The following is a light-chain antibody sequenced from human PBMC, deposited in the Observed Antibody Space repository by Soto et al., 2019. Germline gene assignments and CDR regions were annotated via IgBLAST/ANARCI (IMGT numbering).Light chain of an antibody. CDR3: QQYNSYFWT. V-gene: IGKV1-33*01. Sequence: DIQMTQSPSSLSASVGDRVTITCQASQDINKNLIWYQQKPGKAPKLLIYDASDLETGVPSRFSGSGSGTKFTLTISSLQPDDFATYYCQQYNSYFWTFGQGTKVDIK. CDR2: DAS. J-gene: IGKJ1*01. CDR1: QDINKN.